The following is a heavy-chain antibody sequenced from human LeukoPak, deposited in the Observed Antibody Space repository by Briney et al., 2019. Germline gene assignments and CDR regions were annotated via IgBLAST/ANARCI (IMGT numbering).Heavy chain of an antibody. CDR1: GGSFSGYY. CDR2: INHSGST. J-gene: IGHJ1*01. CDR3: ARVRGAAAGFQH. Sequence: SETLSLTRAVYGGSFSGYYWSWIRQPPGKRLEWIGEINHSGSTNYNPSLKSRVTISVDTSKNQFSLKLSSVTAADTAVYYCARVRGAAAGFQHWGQGTLVSVSS. V-gene: IGHV4-34*01. D-gene: IGHD6-13*01.